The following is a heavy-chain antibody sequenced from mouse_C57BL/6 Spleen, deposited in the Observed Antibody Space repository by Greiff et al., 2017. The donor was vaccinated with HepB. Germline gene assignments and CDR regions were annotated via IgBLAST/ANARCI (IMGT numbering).Heavy chain of an antibody. Sequence: VQLQQPGAELVKPGASVKLSCKASGYTFTSYWMHWVKQRPGQGLEWIGMIHPNSGSTNYNEKFKSKATLTVDKSSSTAYMQLSSLTSEDSAVYYCARTTVVAGGYFDYWGQGTTLTVSS. J-gene: IGHJ2*01. D-gene: IGHD1-1*01. CDR2: IHPNSGST. CDR1: GYTFTSYW. CDR3: ARTTVVAGGYFDY. V-gene: IGHV1-64*01.